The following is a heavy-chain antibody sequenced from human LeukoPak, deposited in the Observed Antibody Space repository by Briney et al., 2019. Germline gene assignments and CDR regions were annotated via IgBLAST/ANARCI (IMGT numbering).Heavy chain of an antibody. CDR3: ARARSPSDH. CDR1: GFTFSDYS. J-gene: IGHJ4*02. V-gene: IGHV3-21*01. CDR2: ILSGGAYT. Sequence: GGSLRLSCAASGFTFSDYSMNLVRQAPGKGLEWVSSILSGGAYTYYADSVKGRFTISRDDAKNSLYLQMNSLRVEDTAMYYCARARSPSDHWGQGTLVTVSS.